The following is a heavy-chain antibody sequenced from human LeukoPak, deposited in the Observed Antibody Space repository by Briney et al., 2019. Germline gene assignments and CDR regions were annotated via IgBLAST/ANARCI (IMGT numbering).Heavy chain of an antibody. Sequence: SETLSLTCTVSGGSISSYYWSWIRQPPGKGLEWIGYIYYSGSTNYNPSLKSRVTISVDTSKNQFSLKLSSVTAADTAVYYCARSGRDGYNSRDLNWSDPWGQGTLVTVSS. J-gene: IGHJ5*02. CDR3: ARSGRDGYNSRDLNWSDP. CDR2: IYYSGST. V-gene: IGHV4-59*01. CDR1: GGSISSYY. D-gene: IGHD5-24*01.